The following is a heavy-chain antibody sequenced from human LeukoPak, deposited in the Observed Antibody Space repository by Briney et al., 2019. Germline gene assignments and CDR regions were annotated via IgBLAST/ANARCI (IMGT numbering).Heavy chain of an antibody. V-gene: IGHV3-7*01. D-gene: IGHD2-2*02. J-gene: IGHJ1*01. CDR2: IKQDGSEK. Sequence: GGSLRLSCAASGFTFSSYWMSWVRQAPGKGLEWVANIKQDGSEKYYVDSVKGRFTISRDNAKNSLYLQMNSLRAEDTAVYYCASLYCSSTSCDSAEYFQHWGQGKLVTVSS. CDR1: GFTFSSYW. CDR3: ASLYCSSTSCDSAEYFQH.